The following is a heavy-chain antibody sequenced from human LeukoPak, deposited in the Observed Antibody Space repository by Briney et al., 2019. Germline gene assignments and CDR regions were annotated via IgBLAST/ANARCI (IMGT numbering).Heavy chain of an antibody. V-gene: IGHV1-46*01. Sequence: ASVTVSCKASGYTFTIYYMHWVRPAPGQGLAWMGIINPSGGSTSYAQKFQGRVTMTRDTSTSTVYMELSSLRSEDTAVYYCARGALVKEWSDLYNWFDPWGQGTLVTVSS. CDR3: ARGALVKEWSDLYNWFDP. CDR1: GYTFTIYY. CDR2: INPSGGST. D-gene: IGHD3-3*01. J-gene: IGHJ5*02.